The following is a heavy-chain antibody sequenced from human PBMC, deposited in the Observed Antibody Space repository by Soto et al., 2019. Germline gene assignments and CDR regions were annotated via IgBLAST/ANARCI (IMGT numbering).Heavy chain of an antibody. CDR2: IYKSATT. Sequence: LSLTCSVSGDSISTVDYFWAWIRQPPGQTLEYIGYIYKSATTYYNPSFESRVAISLDTSKSQFSLTVTSVTAGDTAVYFCARGRYCLTGSCFPNWFDSWGRGTLVTVSS. J-gene: IGHJ5*01. D-gene: IGHD2-15*01. CDR3: ARGRYCLTGSCFPNWFDS. V-gene: IGHV4-30-4*01. CDR1: GDSISTVDYF.